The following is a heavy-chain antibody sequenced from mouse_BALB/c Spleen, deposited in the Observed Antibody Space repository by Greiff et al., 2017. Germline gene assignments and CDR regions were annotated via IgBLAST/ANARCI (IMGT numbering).Heavy chain of an antibody. CDR2: IDPANGTT. Sequence: VQLQQSGAELVRSGASVKLSCTASGFNIKDTYMHWVKQRPEQGLEWIGRIDPANGTTKYDPKFQGKATITADTSSNTAYLQLSSLTSEDTAVYCCTRSYGGSLMDYWGQGTSVTVSS. CDR1: GFNIKDTY. J-gene: IGHJ4*01. CDR3: TRSYGGSLMDY. D-gene: IGHD1-1*02. V-gene: IGHV14-3*02.